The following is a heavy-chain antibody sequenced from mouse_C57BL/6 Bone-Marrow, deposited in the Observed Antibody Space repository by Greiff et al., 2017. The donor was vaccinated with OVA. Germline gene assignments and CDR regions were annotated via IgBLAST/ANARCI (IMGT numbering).Heavy chain of an antibody. CDR3: ARSGKTGPPRPDD. CDR1: GYTFTSYW. D-gene: IGHD4-1*01. J-gene: IGHJ2*01. Sequence: VQLQQPGAELVKPGASVKLSCKASGYTFTSYWMHWVKQRPGQGLAWIGMIHPNSGSTNYNEKFKSKATLTVDKSSSTAYMQLSSLTSEDSAVYYCARSGKTGPPRPDDWGQGTTLTVSS. CDR2: IHPNSGST. V-gene: IGHV1-64*01.